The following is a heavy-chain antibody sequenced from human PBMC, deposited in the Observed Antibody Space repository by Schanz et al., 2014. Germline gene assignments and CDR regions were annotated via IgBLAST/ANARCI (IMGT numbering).Heavy chain of an antibody. D-gene: IGHD2-15*01. CDR2: INGDGSST. J-gene: IGHJ4*02. Sequence: EVQLVESGGVVVQPGGSLRLSCAASGFTFSSYWMHWVRQVPGKGPVWVSRINGDGSSTYFADSVKGRFTISRDNSDNTLFLQMNSLRAEDTAVYYCAKVREWWPYYFDYWGQGTLVTVSS. V-gene: IGHV3-74*02. CDR3: AKVREWWPYYFDY. CDR1: GFTFSSYW.